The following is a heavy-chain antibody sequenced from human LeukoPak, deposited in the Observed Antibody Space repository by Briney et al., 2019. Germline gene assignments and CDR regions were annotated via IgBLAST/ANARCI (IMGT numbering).Heavy chain of an antibody. D-gene: IGHD2-2*01. CDR3: ARGRNAQLPRGYYYYYGMDV. Sequence: SETLSLTGAVYGGSFSGYYWSWIRQPPGKGLEWIGEINHSGSTNYNPSLKSRVTISVDTSKNQFSLKLSSVTAADTAVYYCARGRNAQLPRGYYYYYGMDVWGKGTTVTVSS. V-gene: IGHV4-34*01. J-gene: IGHJ6*04. CDR2: INHSGST. CDR1: GGSFSGYY.